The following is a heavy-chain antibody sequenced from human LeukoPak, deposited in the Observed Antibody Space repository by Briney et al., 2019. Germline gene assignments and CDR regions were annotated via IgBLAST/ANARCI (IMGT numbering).Heavy chain of an antibody. CDR2: IIPIFGTA. CDR1: GGTFISYA. Sequence: GASVKVSCKASGGTFISYAISWVRQAPGQGLEWMGGIIPIFGTANYAQKFQGRVTITADESTSTAYMELSSLRSEDTAVYYCASGSDDYGDYVGRYWGQGTLVTVSS. V-gene: IGHV1-69*13. J-gene: IGHJ4*02. D-gene: IGHD4-17*01. CDR3: ASGSDDYGDYVGRY.